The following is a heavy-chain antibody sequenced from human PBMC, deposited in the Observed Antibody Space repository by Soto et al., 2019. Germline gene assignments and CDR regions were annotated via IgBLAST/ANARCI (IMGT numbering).Heavy chain of an antibody. Sequence: QLQLVESGGGVVQPGTSLRLSCAGSGFTFSAYGIHWVRQAPGTGLEWVALIWRDGSNTYYSDSVKGRFTISRDNSKNTLDLQMNSLRADDTAVYYCARDLSKGGYFDYWGQGTLVTVSS. CDR3: ARDLSKGGYFDY. V-gene: IGHV3-33*01. CDR2: IWRDGSNT. CDR1: GFTFSAYG. J-gene: IGHJ4*02.